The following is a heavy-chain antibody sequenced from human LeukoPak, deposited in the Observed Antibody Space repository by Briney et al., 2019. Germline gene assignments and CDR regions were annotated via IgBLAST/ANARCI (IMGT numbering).Heavy chain of an antibody. CDR3: ARVLQNYYYLDV. CDR2: IYDSEST. Sequence: SETLSLTCTVSGGSISSHYWSWVRQLPGKGLEWIGNIYDSESTHYKSSLKSRVTISVDTSKNQFSLRLSSVTAADTAVYYCARVLQNYYYLDVWGKGTTVTVSS. CDR1: GGSISSHY. J-gene: IGHJ6*03. D-gene: IGHD3-3*01. V-gene: IGHV4-59*11.